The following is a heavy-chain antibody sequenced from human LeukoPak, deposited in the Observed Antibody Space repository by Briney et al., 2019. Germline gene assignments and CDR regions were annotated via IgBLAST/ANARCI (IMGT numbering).Heavy chain of an antibody. Sequence: GGCLRLSCVASVFTFTTYWMSWVPQAPGKGREWVANIDQNGNEKYYVDSLKGRFTISRDNAKNALYLQMNSLRGEDMVRYFCARGGNQFDPWGQGTLVTVSS. CDR1: VFTFTTYW. CDR2: IDQNGNEK. CDR3: ARGGNQFDP. J-gene: IGHJ5*02. V-gene: IGHV3-7*03.